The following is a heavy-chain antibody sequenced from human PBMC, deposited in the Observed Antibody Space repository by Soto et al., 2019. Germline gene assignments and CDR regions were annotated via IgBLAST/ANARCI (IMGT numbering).Heavy chain of an antibody. Sequence: ASVKVSCKASGYTFTSYGIIWVRQAPGQGLEWMGWISAYNGNTNYAQKLQGRVTMTTDTSTSTAYMELRSLRSDDTAVYYCARDQVFRWAVAGVNWFDPWGQGTLVTVSS. J-gene: IGHJ5*02. CDR2: ISAYNGNT. CDR3: ARDQVFRWAVAGVNWFDP. D-gene: IGHD6-19*01. V-gene: IGHV1-18*01. CDR1: GYTFTSYG.